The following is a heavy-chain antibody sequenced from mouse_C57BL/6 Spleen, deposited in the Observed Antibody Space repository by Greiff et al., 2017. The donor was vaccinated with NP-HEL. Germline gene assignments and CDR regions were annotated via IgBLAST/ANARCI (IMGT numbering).Heavy chain of an antibody. CDR1: GFTFSDYY. V-gene: IGHV5-12*01. J-gene: IGHJ4*01. CDR3: ARPLYDGYYAMDY. Sequence: EVQLVESGGGLVQPGGSLKLSCAASGFTFSDYYMYWVRQTPEKRLEWVAYISNGGGSTYYPDTVKGRFTISRDNAKNTLYLQMSRLKSEDTAMYYCARPLYDGYYAMDYWGQGTSVTVAS. CDR2: ISNGGGST. D-gene: IGHD2-3*01.